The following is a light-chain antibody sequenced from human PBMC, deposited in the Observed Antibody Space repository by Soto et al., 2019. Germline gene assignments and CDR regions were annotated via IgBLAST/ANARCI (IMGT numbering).Light chain of an antibody. J-gene: IGLJ1*01. CDR3: ASLTTTNFV. V-gene: IGLV2-14*01. CDR2: EVT. Sequence: QSVLTQPASVSGSPGQSITISCTGTSSDVGAYNLVSWYQHLPDKAPKLIISEVTNRPSGVSDRFSGSKSGNTASLTISGLQAEDEADYYCASLTTTNFVSGSRTKVTVL. CDR1: SSDVGAYNL.